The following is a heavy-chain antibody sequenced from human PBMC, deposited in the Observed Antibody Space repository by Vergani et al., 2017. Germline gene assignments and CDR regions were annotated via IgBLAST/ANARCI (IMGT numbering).Heavy chain of an antibody. CDR3: ARNPRPRCINSVCRYVFDV. CDR2: IWYDGSNK. Sequence: QVQLVESGGGVVQPGRSLRLSCAASGFTFSSYGMHWVRQAPGKGLEWVAVIWYDGSNKYYADSVKGRFTISRDNSRNTVSLQMDSLRLEDTAVYYCARNPRPRCINSVCRYVFDVWGHGTKVTVSS. V-gene: IGHV3-33*01. CDR1: GFTFSSYG. J-gene: IGHJ3*01. D-gene: IGHD1-1*01.